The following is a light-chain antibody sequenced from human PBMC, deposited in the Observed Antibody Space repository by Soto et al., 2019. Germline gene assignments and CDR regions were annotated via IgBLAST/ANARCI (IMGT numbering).Light chain of an antibody. CDR2: GAS. Sequence: EIVLTQSPGTLSLSPGERATLSCRPSQSVSSSLAWYQQKPGQAPRPLIYGASSRATGIPDRFSGSGSGTDFTLTISRLEPEDFVMYYCQQYDTSPYTFGQGTKLDIK. CDR3: QQYDTSPYT. V-gene: IGKV3-20*01. J-gene: IGKJ2*01. CDR1: QSVSSS.